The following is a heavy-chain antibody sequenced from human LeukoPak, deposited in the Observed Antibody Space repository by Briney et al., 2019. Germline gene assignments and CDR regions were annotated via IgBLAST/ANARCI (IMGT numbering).Heavy chain of an antibody. CDR3: ATRYSGTFYGGAHDY. D-gene: IGHD1-26*01. CDR1: GVTFSDYY. CDR2: ISSSGDST. Sequence: PGGSLRLSCAASGVTFSDYYINWIRQAPGKGQESVSYISSSGDSTYYADSVKGRFTISRDNAKNSVFLQMNSLRAEDTAVYYCATRYSGTFYGGAHDYWGQGTLVTVSS. J-gene: IGHJ4*02. V-gene: IGHV3-11*01.